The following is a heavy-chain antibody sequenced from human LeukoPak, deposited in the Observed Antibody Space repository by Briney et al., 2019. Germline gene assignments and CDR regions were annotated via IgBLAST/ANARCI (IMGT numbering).Heavy chain of an antibody. J-gene: IGHJ6*03. CDR3: ARARVNGYYIYYYYMDV. Sequence: SVKVSCKASGGTFSSYAISWVRQAPGQGLEWMGGIIPIFGTANYAQKFQGRVTITTDESTSTAYMELSSLRSEDTAVYYCARARVNGYYIYYYYMDVWGKGTTVTVSS. V-gene: IGHV1-69*05. CDR1: GGTFSSYA. CDR2: IIPIFGTA. D-gene: IGHD3-9*01.